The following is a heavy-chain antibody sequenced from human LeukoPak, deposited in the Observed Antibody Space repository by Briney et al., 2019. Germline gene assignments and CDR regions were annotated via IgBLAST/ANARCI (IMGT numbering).Heavy chain of an antibody. CDR2: ITSDGSST. V-gene: IGHV3-74*01. J-gene: IGHJ4*02. CDR3: GRGFALVQDGILDY. Sequence: PGGSRRLSCAASGYTFSNYWMHWVRRAPGEWLVWVSRITSDGSSTTYADSVKGRFTISRDNAKNTLYLQMNSLRAEDTAVYYCGRGFALVQDGILDYWGQGTLVSVSS. CDR1: GYTFSNYW. D-gene: IGHD5-24*01.